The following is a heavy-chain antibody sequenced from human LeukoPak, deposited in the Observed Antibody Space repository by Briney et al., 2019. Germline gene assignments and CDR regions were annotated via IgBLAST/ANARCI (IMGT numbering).Heavy chain of an antibody. CDR3: ARGYYYDSSGYYNWFDP. CDR2: INPSGGST. J-gene: IGHJ5*02. V-gene: IGHV1-46*01. CDR1: GYTFTSYY. Sequence: ASVKVSCKASGYTFTSYYMHWVRQAPGQGLEWMGIINPSGGSTSCAQKFQGRVTMTRDTSTSTVYMELSSLRSEDTAVYYCARGYYYDSSGYYNWFDPWGQGTLVTVSS. D-gene: IGHD3-22*01.